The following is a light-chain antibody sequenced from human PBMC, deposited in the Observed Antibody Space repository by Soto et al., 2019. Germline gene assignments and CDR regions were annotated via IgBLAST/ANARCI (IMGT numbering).Light chain of an antibody. CDR1: QSIGSN. J-gene: IGKJ3*01. Sequence: EIVLTQSPATLSLSPGERATLSCRASQSIGSNLAWYQQKPGQAPRLLIYDASNRATGIPARFSGSGSGTDFTLTISSLEPEDFAVYYCQQRSNGPLFTFGPGTKVDVK. V-gene: IGKV3-11*01. CDR3: QQRSNGPLFT. CDR2: DAS.